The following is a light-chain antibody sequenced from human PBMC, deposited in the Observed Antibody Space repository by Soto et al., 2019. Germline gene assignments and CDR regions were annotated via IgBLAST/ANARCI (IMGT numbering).Light chain of an antibody. CDR1: LIVSGSY. CDR3: QQYGRSPIT. V-gene: IGKV3-20*01. J-gene: IGKJ5*01. CDR2: GAS. Sequence: EIVLTHSPGTLSLSPGQRSILSCRARLIVSGSYVSCYQQKPGQAPRVLIFGASSRATGIPDRFSGSGSGTDFTLTISRLEPEDFAVYYCQQYGRSPITFGQGTRLEIK.